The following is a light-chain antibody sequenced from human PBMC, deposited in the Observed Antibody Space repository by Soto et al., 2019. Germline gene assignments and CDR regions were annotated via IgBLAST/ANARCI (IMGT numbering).Light chain of an antibody. J-gene: IGLJ2*01. CDR1: SSNIGSNY. CDR3: AAWDDSLYVV. Sequence: QSVLTQPPSASGTPGQRVTISCSGSSSNIGSNYVYWYQQLPGTAPKLLIYRNIQRPSGVPDRFSGSKSGTSASLAISGLRSEDEADYYCAAWDDSLYVVFGGGTKLTVL. CDR2: RNI. V-gene: IGLV1-47*01.